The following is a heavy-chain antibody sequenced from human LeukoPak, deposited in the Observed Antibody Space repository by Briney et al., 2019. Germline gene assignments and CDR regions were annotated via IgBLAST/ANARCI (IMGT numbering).Heavy chain of an antibody. J-gene: IGHJ4*02. D-gene: IGHD3-10*01. V-gene: IGHV4-34*01. Sequence: SETLSLTCAVYGGSFSGYYWSWIRQPPGKGLEWIGEINHSGSTNYNPSLKSRVTISVDRSKNQFSLKLSSVTAADTAVYYCARMSITMDDGDYWGQGTLVTVSS. CDR1: GGSFSGYY. CDR3: ARMSITMDDGDY. CDR2: INHSGST.